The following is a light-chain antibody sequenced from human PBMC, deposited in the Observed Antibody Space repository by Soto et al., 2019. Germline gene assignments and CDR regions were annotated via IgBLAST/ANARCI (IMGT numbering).Light chain of an antibody. Sequence: QSVLTQPPSASGSPGQSVTISCTGTSSDVGAYQYVSWYQQYPGKAPKLMIYEVSKRPSGVPDRFSGSKSGNTASLTVSGLQAEDEADYSCTSYVGSNIWVFGGGTKLTVL. CDR2: EVS. CDR1: SSDVGAYQY. V-gene: IGLV2-8*01. J-gene: IGLJ3*02. CDR3: TSYVGSNIWV.